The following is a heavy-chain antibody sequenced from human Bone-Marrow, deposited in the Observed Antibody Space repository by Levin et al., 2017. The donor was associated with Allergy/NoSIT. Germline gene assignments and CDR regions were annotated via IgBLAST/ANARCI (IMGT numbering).Heavy chain of an antibody. D-gene: IGHD5/OR15-5a*01. CDR1: RNTFSRHY. CDR2: INPSGDST. Sequence: GESLKISCQASRNTFSRHYMHWVRQAPGQGLEWMGMINPSGDSTTYAPKFQGRLIMTRDTSTSTLYMELSSLTSEDTAVYFCARPSLVYSVTSYAFDMWGQGTKVTVSS. J-gene: IGHJ3*02. V-gene: IGHV1-46*01. CDR3: ARPSLVYSVTSYAFDM.